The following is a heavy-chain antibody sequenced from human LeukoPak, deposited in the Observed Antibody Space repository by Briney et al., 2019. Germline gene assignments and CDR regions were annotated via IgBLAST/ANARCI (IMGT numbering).Heavy chain of an antibody. CDR1: GFTFSNYG. V-gene: IGHV3-74*01. CDR2: IYNDGSST. Sequence: GRSLRLSCAASGFTFSNYGMHWVRQAPGKGLVWVSRIYNDGSSTTYADSVKGRFTISRDNAKNTLYLQMNSLRAEDTAVYYCAGGPAGTGNYWGQGTLVTVSS. CDR3: AGGPAGTGNY. D-gene: IGHD6-13*01. J-gene: IGHJ4*02.